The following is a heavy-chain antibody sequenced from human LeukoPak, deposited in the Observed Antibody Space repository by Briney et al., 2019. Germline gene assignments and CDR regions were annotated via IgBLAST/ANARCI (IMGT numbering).Heavy chain of an antibody. D-gene: IGHD3-3*01. V-gene: IGHV1-8*01. CDR2: MNPNSGNT. Sequence: ASVKVSCKASGYTFTSYDINWVRQATGQRLEWMGWMNPNSGNTGYAQKFQGRVTMTRNTSISTAYMELSSLTSEDTAVYYCARAPSWSGFSSYSSMDVWGKGTTVTVSS. CDR3: ARAPSWSGFSSYSSMDV. J-gene: IGHJ6*03. CDR1: GYTFTSYD.